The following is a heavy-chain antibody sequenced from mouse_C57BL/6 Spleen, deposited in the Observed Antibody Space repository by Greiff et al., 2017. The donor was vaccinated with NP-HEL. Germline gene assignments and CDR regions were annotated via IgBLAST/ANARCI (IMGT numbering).Heavy chain of an antibody. V-gene: IGHV1-63*01. CDR1: GYTFTNYW. D-gene: IGHD1-1*01. J-gene: IGHJ1*03. CDR3: ARLEYYGSSYGYFDV. CDR2: IYPGGGYT. Sequence: QVQLRQSGAELVRPGTSVKMSCKASGYTFTNYWIGWAKQRPGHGLEWIGDIYPGGGYTNYNEKFKGKATLTADKSSSTAYMQFSSLTSEDSAIYYCARLEYYGSSYGYFDVWGTGTTVTVSS.